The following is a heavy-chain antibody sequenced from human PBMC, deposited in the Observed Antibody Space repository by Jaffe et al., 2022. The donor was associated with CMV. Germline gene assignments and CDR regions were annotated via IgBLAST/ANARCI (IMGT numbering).Heavy chain of an antibody. V-gene: IGHV6-1*01. Sequence: QVQLQQSGPGLVKPSQTLSLTCAISGDSVSSNSAAWNWIRQSPSRGLEWLGRTYYRSKWYNDYAVSVKSRITINPDTSKNQFSLQLNSVTPEDTAVYYCARGVEEGRMVRGFFKGPFDPWGQGTLVTVSS. CDR1: GDSVSSNSAA. J-gene: IGHJ5*02. D-gene: IGHD3-10*01. CDR2: TYYRSKWYN. CDR3: ARGVEEGRMVRGFFKGPFDP.